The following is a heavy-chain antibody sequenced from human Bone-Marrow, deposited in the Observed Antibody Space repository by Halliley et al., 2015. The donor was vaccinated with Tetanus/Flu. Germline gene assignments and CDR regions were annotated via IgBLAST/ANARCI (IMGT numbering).Heavy chain of an antibody. CDR3: ARSGYSYGVTYAPFDY. D-gene: IGHD5-18*01. Sequence: IRSSGTYTNYANPLKGRFPISRDNAKNSLDLQMNSLRAEDTAVYYCARSGYSYGVTYAPFDYWGQGTLVPVSS. CDR2: IRSSGTYT. V-gene: IGHV3-11*03. J-gene: IGHJ4*02.